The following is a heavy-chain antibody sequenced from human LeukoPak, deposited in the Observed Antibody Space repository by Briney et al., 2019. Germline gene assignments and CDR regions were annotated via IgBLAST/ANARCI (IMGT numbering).Heavy chain of an antibody. CDR3: AKVGPGTASNIVVVGVAVFDY. J-gene: IGHJ4*02. CDR1: GFTFSSYA. D-gene: IGHD2-15*01. V-gene: IGHV3-23*01. Sequence: GGSLRLSCAASGFTFSSYAMTWVRQAPGQGLEWVSLTSGSGDNTFYADSVQGRFTVSRDNSKNTPFLQMSSLRAEDTAVYYCAKVGPGTASNIVVVGVAVFDYWGQGTLVTVSS. CDR2: TSGSGDNT.